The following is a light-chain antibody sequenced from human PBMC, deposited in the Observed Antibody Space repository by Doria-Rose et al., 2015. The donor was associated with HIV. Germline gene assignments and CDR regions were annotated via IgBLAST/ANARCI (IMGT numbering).Light chain of an antibody. CDR1: QSSSSTY. Sequence: EIVLTQSPGTLSLSPGERATISCRASQSSSSTYLAWYQQKPGQAPSLLIYDGSTRATGIPDRFSASGSGTDFTLTINRLEPEDFALYYCHQYGTSWTFGQGTKVEI. CDR2: DGS. CDR3: HQYGTSWT. V-gene: IGKV3-20*01. J-gene: IGKJ1*01.